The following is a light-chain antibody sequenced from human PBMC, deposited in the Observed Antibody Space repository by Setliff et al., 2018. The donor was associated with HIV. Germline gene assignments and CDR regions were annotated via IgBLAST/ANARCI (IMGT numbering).Light chain of an antibody. Sequence: QSALAQPPSVSGTPGQRVTISCTGSSSNFGAGYDVHWYQQLPGPAPKLLISGNDNRPSGVPDRFSGSKSGTSASLAITGLQAEDEADYYCQSYDSSLSAYVLGTGTKVTVL. CDR3: QSYDSSLSAYV. J-gene: IGLJ1*01. CDR2: GND. V-gene: IGLV1-40*01. CDR1: SSNFGAGYD.